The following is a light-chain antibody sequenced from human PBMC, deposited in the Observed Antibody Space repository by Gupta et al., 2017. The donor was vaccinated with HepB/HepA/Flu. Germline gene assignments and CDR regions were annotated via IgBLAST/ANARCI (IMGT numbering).Light chain of an antibody. CDR2: GAS. Sequence: ELVMTQSPATLSVSPGERATLSCRASQSVSSILAWYQQKPGQAPRLLIYGASTRATGIPARFSGSGSGTGFTLTISSLQSEDFAVYYCQQYNNWPFTFGPGTKVDIK. CDR1: QSVSSI. CDR3: QQYNNWPFT. V-gene: IGKV3-15*01. J-gene: IGKJ3*01.